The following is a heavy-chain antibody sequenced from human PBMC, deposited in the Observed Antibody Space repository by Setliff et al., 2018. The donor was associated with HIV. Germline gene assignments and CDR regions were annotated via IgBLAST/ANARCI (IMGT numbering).Heavy chain of an antibody. J-gene: IGHJ4*02. CDR3: ARDRLGDLDY. Sequence: ASVKVSCKASGYTFAGYYIHWVRQAPGQGLEWMGWINPNGGGTNYAQKFQGRVTMTRDTSISTAYMELRGLTSDDTAVYYCARDRLGDLDYWGQGTLVTVSS. V-gene: IGHV1-2*02. CDR1: GYTFAGYY. CDR2: INPNGGGT. D-gene: IGHD3-16*01.